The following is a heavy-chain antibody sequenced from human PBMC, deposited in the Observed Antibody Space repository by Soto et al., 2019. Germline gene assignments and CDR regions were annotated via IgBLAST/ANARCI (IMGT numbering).Heavy chain of an antibody. CDR1: GYTFTSYA. J-gene: IGHJ6*02. CDR2: INAGNGNT. V-gene: IGHV1-3*01. Sequence: VKVSCKASGYTFTSYAMHWVRQAPGQRLEWMGWINAGNGNTKYSQKFQGRVTITRDTSASTACMELSSLRSEDTAVYYCAILIRGPYYYYGMDVWGQGTTVTVSS. CDR3: AILIRGPYYYYGMDV. D-gene: IGHD3-10*01.